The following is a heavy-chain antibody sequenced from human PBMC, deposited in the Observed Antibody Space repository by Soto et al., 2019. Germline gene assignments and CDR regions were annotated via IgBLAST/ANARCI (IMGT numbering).Heavy chain of an antibody. J-gene: IGHJ3*02. V-gene: IGHV1-18*01. Sequence: ASVKVSCKASGYTFTSYGISWVRQAPGQGLEWMGWISAYNGNTNYAQKLQGRVTMTTDTSTSTAYMELRSLRSDDTAVYYCARDTSSSPTTDALDIWGQGTMVTVSS. D-gene: IGHD6-13*01. CDR1: GYTFTSYG. CDR2: ISAYNGNT. CDR3: ARDTSSSPTTDALDI.